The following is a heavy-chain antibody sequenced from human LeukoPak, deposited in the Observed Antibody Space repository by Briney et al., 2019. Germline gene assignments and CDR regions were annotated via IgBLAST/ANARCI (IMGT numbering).Heavy chain of an antibody. CDR2: IYYTGT. V-gene: IGHV4-59*02. J-gene: IGHJ4*02. CDR1: GGSVTDPY. D-gene: IGHD7-27*01. Sequence: PSETMSLTCTVSGGSVTDPYWSWIRQPPGDGLEWNGYIYYTGTSYNPSLKSRVTISADTSKNQFSLKLISVTAADTAVYYCASRKLGNDYWGQGTLVTVSS. CDR3: ASRKLGNDY.